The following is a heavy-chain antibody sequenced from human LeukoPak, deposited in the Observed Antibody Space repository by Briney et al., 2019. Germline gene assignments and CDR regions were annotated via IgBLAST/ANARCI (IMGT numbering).Heavy chain of an antibody. CDR3: ARSPLAYCSSTSCPDRVYYYYYYMDV. Sequence: SVKVSCKASGGTFSSYAISWVRQAPGQGLEWMGGIIPIFGTANYAQKFQGRVTITADESTSTAYMELSSLRSEDAAVYYCARSPLAYCSSTSCPDRVYYYYYYMDVWGKGTTVTVSS. CDR1: GGTFSSYA. D-gene: IGHD2-2*01. CDR2: IIPIFGTA. V-gene: IGHV1-69*13. J-gene: IGHJ6*03.